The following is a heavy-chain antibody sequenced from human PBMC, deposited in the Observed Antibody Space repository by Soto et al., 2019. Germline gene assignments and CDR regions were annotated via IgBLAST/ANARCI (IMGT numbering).Heavy chain of an antibody. CDR2: IDPSDSYT. Sequence: PGESLKISCKGSGYSFTSYWISWVRQMPGKGLEWMGRIDPSDSYTNYSPSFQGHATISADKSISTAYLQWSSLKAPDTAMYYWASRLVTSPDYYYYGMDVWGQGTTVTAP. J-gene: IGHJ6*02. D-gene: IGHD6-6*01. CDR1: GYSFTSYW. V-gene: IGHV5-10-1*01. CDR3: ASRLVTSPDYYYYGMDV.